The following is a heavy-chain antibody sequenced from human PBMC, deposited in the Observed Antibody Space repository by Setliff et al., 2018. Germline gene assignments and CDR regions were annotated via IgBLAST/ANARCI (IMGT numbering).Heavy chain of an antibody. CDR2: INPNGGST. J-gene: IGHJ4*02. CDR3: ASSDITGTTRYDY. D-gene: IGHD1-20*01. V-gene: IGHV1-46*01. CDR1: GYTFTSYY. Sequence: ASVKVSCKASGYTFTSYYMHWVRQAPGQGLEWMGIINPNGGSTSYAQKFQGRVTMTRDTSTSTVYMELSSLRSEDTAVYYCASSDITGTTRYDYWGQGTLVTVSS.